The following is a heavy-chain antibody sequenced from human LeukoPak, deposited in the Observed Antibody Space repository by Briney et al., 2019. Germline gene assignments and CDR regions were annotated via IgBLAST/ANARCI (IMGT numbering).Heavy chain of an antibody. D-gene: IGHD6-6*01. V-gene: IGHV4-34*01. CDR2: INHSGST. J-gene: IGHJ6*03. CDR3: ARSSIAARYYYYYMDV. Sequence: SETLSLTCAVYGGSFSGYCWSWIRQPPGKGLEWIGEINHSGSTNYNPSLKSRVTISVDTSKNQFSLKLSSVAAADTAVYYCARSSIAARYYYYYMDVWGKGTTVTVSS. CDR1: GGSFSGYC.